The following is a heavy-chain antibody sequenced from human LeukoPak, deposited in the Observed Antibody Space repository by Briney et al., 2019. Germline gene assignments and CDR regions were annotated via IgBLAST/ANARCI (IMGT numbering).Heavy chain of an antibody. D-gene: IGHD6-13*01. J-gene: IGHJ5*02. Sequence: PGGSLRLSCAASGFTFSSYWMSWVRQAPGKGLEWVANIKQDGSEKYYVDSVKGRFTISRDNAKNSLYLQMNSLRAEDTAVYYCARDREFRIAAAGISNWFDPWGQGTLVTVSS. V-gene: IGHV3-7*01. CDR2: IKQDGSEK. CDR3: ARDREFRIAAAGISNWFDP. CDR1: GFTFSSYW.